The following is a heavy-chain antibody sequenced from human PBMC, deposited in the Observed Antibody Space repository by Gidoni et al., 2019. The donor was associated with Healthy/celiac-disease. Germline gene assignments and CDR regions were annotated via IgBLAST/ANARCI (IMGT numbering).Heavy chain of an antibody. J-gene: IGHJ3*02. CDR3: ASGLLWFGELYAFDI. D-gene: IGHD3-10*01. Sequence: QVQLQESGQGLVKPSETLSLTCTVSGGSVSSGSYYWSWILQPPGKGLEWIGYIYYSGSTNYNPSLKSRVTIAVDTSKNQFSLKLSSVTAADTAVYYCASGLLWFGELYAFDIWGQGTMVTVSS. V-gene: IGHV4-61*01. CDR1: GGSVSSGSYY. CDR2: IYYSGST.